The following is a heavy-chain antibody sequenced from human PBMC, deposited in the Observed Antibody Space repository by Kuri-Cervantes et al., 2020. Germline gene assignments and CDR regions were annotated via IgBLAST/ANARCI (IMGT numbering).Heavy chain of an antibody. V-gene: IGHV3-9*01. CDR3: AKDGHSGWAYYFDY. Sequence: SLKISCAASGFTFSSYWMTWVRQAPGKGLGWVSGISWNSGSIGYADSVKGRFTISRDNAKNSLYLQMNSLRAEDTALYYCAKDGHSGWAYYFDYWGQGTLVTVSS. D-gene: IGHD6-19*01. CDR2: ISWNSGSI. J-gene: IGHJ4*02. CDR1: GFTFSSYW.